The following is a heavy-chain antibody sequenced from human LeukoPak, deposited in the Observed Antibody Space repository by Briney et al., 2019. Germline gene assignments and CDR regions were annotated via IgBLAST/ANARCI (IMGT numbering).Heavy chain of an antibody. CDR3: ASSIAVAPPFDY. V-gene: IGHV1-18*01. CDR1: GYTFTSYG. CDR2: ISAYNGNT. Sequence: ASVKVSCKASGYTFTSYGISWVRQAPGQGLERMGWISAYNGNTNYAQKLQGRVTMTTDTSTSTAYMELRSLRSDDTALYYCASSIAVAPPFDYWGQGTLVTVSS. J-gene: IGHJ4*02. D-gene: IGHD6-19*01.